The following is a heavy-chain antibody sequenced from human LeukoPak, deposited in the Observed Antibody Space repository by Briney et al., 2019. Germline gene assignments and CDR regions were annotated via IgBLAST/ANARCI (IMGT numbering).Heavy chain of an antibody. Sequence: GGSLRLSCVASGFTFSSYWMTWVRQAPGKGLEWVANIKTDGSLTYYVDSVKGRFTIPRDNAKNSLYLQMNGLRADDTATYYCARGATDTTRWFDPWGQGTLVTVSS. V-gene: IGHV3-7*01. CDR2: IKTDGSLT. D-gene: IGHD1-7*01. CDR1: GFTFSSYW. CDR3: ARGATDTTRWFDP. J-gene: IGHJ5*02.